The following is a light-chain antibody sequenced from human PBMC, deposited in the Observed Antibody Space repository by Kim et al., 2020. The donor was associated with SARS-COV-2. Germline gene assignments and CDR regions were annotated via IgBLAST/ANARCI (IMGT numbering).Light chain of an antibody. CDR2: GVA. CDR1: QNIRFN. CDR3: QQYDNWPPYT. Sequence: VLPGEKVTLYCRASQNIRFNLAWYQQKPGQAPRLLMYGVATRATGVPARISGRGSGTDFTLTINSLQSEDSAIYYCQQYDNWPPYTFGQGTKLEI. J-gene: IGKJ2*01. V-gene: IGKV3-15*01.